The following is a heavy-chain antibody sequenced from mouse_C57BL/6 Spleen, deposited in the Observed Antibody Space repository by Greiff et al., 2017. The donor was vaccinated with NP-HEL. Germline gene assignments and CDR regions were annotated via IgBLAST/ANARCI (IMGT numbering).Heavy chain of an antibody. V-gene: IGHV5-9-1*02. Sequence: EVKLMESGEGLVKPGGSLKLSCAASGFTFSSYAMSWVRQTPEKRLEWVAYISSGGDYIYYADTVKGRFTISRDNARNTLYLQMSRLKSEDTAMYYCTREGGTTVVAHWYFDVWGTGTTVTVSS. CDR1: GFTFSSYA. CDR2: ISSGGDYI. D-gene: IGHD1-1*01. CDR3: TREGGTTVVAHWYFDV. J-gene: IGHJ1*03.